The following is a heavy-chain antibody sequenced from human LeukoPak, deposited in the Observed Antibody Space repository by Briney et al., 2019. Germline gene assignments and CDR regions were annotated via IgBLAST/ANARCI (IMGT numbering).Heavy chain of an antibody. CDR2: SGDGSTT. CDR3: VRDDPTVTTGPPVGS. D-gene: IGHD4-17*01. CDR1: GVTFSNYW. J-gene: IGHJ4*02. V-gene: IGHV3-74*01. Sequence: GGSLRLSCAASGVTFSNYWMHWVRQAPGKGLVWVSRSGDGSTTNFADSVKGRFTISRDNAKNTLFLQMNSLRAEDTAVYYCVRDDPTVTTGPPVGSWGQGTLVTVSS.